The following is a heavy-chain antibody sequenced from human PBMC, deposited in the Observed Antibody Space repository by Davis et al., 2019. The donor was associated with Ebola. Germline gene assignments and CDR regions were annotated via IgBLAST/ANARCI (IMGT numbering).Heavy chain of an antibody. D-gene: IGHD3-10*01. J-gene: IGHJ5*02. CDR1: GGSFSGYY. V-gene: IGHV4-34*01. CDR2: INHSGST. CDR3: ARDGHTRGYNWFDP. Sequence: PGGSLRLSCAVYGGSFSGYYWSWIRQPPGKGLEWIGEINHSGSTNYNPSLKSRVTISVDTSKNQFSLKLSSVTAADTAVYYCARDGHTRGYNWFDPWGQGTLVTVSS.